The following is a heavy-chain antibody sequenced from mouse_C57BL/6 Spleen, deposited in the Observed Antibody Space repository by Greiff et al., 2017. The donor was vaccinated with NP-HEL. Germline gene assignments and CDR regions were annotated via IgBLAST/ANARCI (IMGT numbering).Heavy chain of an antibody. J-gene: IGHJ2*01. Sequence: EVQVVESGGDLVKPGGSLKLSCAASGFTFSSYGMSWVRQTPDKRLEWVATISSGGSYTYYPDSVKGRFTISRDNAKNTLYLQMSSLKSEDTAMYYCARHEGYWGQGTTLTVSS. CDR1: GFTFSSYG. V-gene: IGHV5-6*01. CDR2: ISSGGSYT. CDR3: ARHEGY.